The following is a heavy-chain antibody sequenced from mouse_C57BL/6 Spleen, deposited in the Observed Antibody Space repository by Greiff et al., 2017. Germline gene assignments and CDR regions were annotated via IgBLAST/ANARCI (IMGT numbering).Heavy chain of an antibody. V-gene: IGHV5-6*01. CDR3: ARQSYYDCGGLFAY. CDR2: ISSGGSYT. Sequence: EVQLVESGGDLVKPGGSLKLSCAASGFTFSSYGMSWVRQTPDKRLEWVATISSGGSYTYYPDSVKGRFTISRDNAKNTLYLQMSSLKSEDTAMYYCARQSYYDCGGLFAYWGQGTLVTVSA. J-gene: IGHJ3*01. D-gene: IGHD2-4*01. CDR1: GFTFSSYG.